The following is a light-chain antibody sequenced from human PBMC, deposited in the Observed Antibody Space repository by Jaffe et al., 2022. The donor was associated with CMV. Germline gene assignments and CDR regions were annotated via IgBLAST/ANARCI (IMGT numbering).Light chain of an antibody. Sequence: QSVLTQPPSVSAAPGQKVTISCSGSSSNIGNNYVSWYQQLPGTAPKLLIYENNKRPSGIPDRFSGSKSGTSATLGITGLQTGDEADYYCGTWDSMHVVFGGGTKLTVL. J-gene: IGLJ2*01. CDR2: ENN. CDR1: SSNIGNNY. CDR3: GTWDSMHVV. V-gene: IGLV1-51*02.